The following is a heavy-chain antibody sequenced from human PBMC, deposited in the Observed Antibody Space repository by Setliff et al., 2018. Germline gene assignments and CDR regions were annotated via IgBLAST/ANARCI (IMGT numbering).Heavy chain of an antibody. CDR2: IDTSGST. CDR1: GGSINNYY. V-gene: IGHV4-4*08. D-gene: IGHD3-3*01. J-gene: IGHJ5*02. CDR3: AKVPQYSNFWYALSWFDP. Sequence: KASETLSLTCTVSGGSINNYYRSWIRQSPGKGLEWIGYIDTSGSTDYNPSLKSRVTISVDTSKNQLSLKLSSVTAADTAVYYCAKVPQYSNFWYALSWFDPWGQGTLVTVSS.